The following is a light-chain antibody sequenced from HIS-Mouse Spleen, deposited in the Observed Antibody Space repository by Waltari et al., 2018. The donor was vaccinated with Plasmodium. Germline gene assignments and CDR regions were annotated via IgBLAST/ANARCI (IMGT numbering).Light chain of an antibody. CDR3: YAAADNKLV. Sequence: SYELTQPSSVSVSPGQTARITCSGDVLAKQYARWFQQKPGQAPVLGIDKDSERPAGITERISGANAGTTVTLTISGAQVEDEADYYCYAAADNKLVFGGGTKLTVL. J-gene: IGLJ3*02. CDR1: VLAKQY. V-gene: IGLV3-27*01. CDR2: KDS.